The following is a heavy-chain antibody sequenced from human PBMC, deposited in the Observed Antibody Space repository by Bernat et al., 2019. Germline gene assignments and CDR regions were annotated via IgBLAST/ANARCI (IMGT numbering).Heavy chain of an antibody. V-gene: IGHV3-7*04. CDR1: GFTFSNYW. CDR3: ARDRQYSSTLNDY. D-gene: IGHD6-13*01. Sequence: EVQLVESGGGLVQPGGSLRLSCAASGFTFSNYWMDGVRQAPGKGREWVANIKGDGSEKYYVDSVKGRFIISRDNAKNSLYLQMNSLRAEDTAVYFCARDRQYSSTLNDYWGQGTLVTVSS. CDR2: IKGDGSEK. J-gene: IGHJ4*02.